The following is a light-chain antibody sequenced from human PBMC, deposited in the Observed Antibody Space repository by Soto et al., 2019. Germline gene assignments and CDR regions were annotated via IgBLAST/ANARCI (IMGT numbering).Light chain of an antibody. CDR2: GAS. J-gene: IGKJ2*01. CDR1: QNIINF. CDR3: QKRYSTPYT. V-gene: IGKV1-39*01. Sequence: DIQMTQFPSSLSASVGDRVTITCRASQNIINFLNWYQQKPGKAPNLLIYGASSLQSGDPSRFSGSGSGTDFTLTIANLQPEDLATYFCQKRYSTPYTFGHGTELEI.